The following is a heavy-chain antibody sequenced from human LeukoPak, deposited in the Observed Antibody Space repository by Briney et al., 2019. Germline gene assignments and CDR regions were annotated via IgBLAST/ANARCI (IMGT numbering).Heavy chain of an antibody. CDR3: ARGPYYDFWSGYLDY. Sequence: SETLSLTCAVYGGSFSGYYWSWIRQPPAKGLEWIGEINHSGSTNYNPSLKRRVTISVDTSKNQFSLKLSSVTAADTAVYYCARGPYYDFWSGYLDYWGQGTLVTVSS. CDR2: INHSGST. CDR1: GGSFSGYY. D-gene: IGHD3-3*01. J-gene: IGHJ4*02. V-gene: IGHV4-34*01.